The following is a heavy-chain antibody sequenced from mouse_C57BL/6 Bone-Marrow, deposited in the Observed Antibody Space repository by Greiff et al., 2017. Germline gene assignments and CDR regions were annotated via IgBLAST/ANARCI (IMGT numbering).Heavy chain of an antibody. CDR1: GYTFTDYC. CDR3: ARSGDSWFAY. CDR2: IYPGSGNT. D-gene: IGHD3-1*01. J-gene: IGHJ3*01. V-gene: IGHV1-76*01. Sequence: VQLQQSGAELVRPGASVKLSCKASGYTFTDYCINWVKQRPGQGLEWIARIYPGSGNTNYNEKFKGKATMTADKSSSTAYMQLSRLTAEDSAVYFCARSGDSWFAYWCQGPRVTVSA.